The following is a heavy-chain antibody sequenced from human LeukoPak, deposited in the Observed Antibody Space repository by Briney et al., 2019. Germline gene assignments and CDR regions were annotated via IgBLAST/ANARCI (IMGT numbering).Heavy chain of an antibody. V-gene: IGHV4-39*01. CDR1: GGSISSSSYY. J-gene: IGHJ4*02. CDR3: ARLGDVIVGATMDY. Sequence: SETLSLTCTVSGGSISSSSYYWGWIRQPPGKGLEWIGSIYYSGSTYYNPSLKSRVTISVDTSKNQFSLKLSSVTAADTAVYYCARLGDVIVGATMDYWGQGTLVNVSS. CDR2: IYYSGST. D-gene: IGHD1-26*01.